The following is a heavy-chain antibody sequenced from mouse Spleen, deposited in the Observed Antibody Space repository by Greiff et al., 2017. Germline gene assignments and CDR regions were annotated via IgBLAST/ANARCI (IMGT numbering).Heavy chain of an antibody. CDR1: GYSFTGYY. D-gene: IGHD2-1*01. V-gene: IGHV1-42*01. CDR3: ASGNYAWFAY. Sequence: EVKVVESGPELVKPGASVKISCKASGYSFTGYYMNWVKQSPEKSLEWIGEINPSTGGTTYNQKFKAKATLTVDKSSSTAYMQLQSLTSEDSAVYYCASGNYAWFAYWGQGTLVTVSA. J-gene: IGHJ3*01. CDR2: INPSTGGT.